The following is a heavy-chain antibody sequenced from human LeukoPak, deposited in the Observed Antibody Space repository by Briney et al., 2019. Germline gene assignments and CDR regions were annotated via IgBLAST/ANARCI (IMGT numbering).Heavy chain of an antibody. CDR1: GGSISSSSYY. Sequence: PSETLSLTCTVTGGSISSSSYYWGWIRQPPGKGLEWIGSIYYSGSTYYNPSLKRRVTISVDTPKNQFSLKLSSVTGADTAVYYCARPTSVFGVVIHAFDIWGQGTMVTVSS. D-gene: IGHD3-3*01. J-gene: IGHJ3*02. V-gene: IGHV4-39*01. CDR3: ARPTSVFGVVIHAFDI. CDR2: IYYSGST.